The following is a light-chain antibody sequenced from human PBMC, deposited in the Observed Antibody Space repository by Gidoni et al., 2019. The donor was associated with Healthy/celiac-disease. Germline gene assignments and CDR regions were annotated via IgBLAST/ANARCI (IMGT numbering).Light chain of an antibody. V-gene: IGKV3-11*01. CDR3: QQRSNWPPGIT. J-gene: IGKJ4*01. CDR1: QSVSSY. CDR2: DAS. Sequence: DIVLTQSLSTLALSPGERATLSCRASQSVSSYLACYQQKPGQHPRLLIYDASNRATTITARFSGSGSGTNFSLTISSLEPDDFAVYYCQQRSNWPPGITFGEGTKVEIK.